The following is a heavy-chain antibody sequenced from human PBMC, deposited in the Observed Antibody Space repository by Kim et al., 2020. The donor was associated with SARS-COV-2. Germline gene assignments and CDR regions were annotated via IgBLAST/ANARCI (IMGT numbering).Heavy chain of an antibody. CDR3: AREAVAGSFDY. CDR2: NT. V-gene: IGHV1-3*01. J-gene: IGHJ4*02. Sequence: NTRYSQKFQARVSINRDTSATTAYLELSGLRSEDTAVYYCAREAVAGSFDYWGQGTLVTVSS. D-gene: IGHD6-19*01.